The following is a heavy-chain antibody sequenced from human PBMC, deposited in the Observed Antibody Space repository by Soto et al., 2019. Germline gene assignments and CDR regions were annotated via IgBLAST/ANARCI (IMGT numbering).Heavy chain of an antibody. CDR1: GYTFTSYD. J-gene: IGHJ4*02. D-gene: IGHD1-26*01. CDR3: ARGPSASYGQGNY. V-gene: IGHV1-8*01. Sequence: GASVKVSCKASGYTFTSYDINWVRQATGQGLEWMGWVNPNSGNTGYAQKFQGRVTMTRDTSVSTAYMELSSLRSEDTAVYYCARGPSASYGQGNYWGQGTLVTVSS. CDR2: VNPNSGNT.